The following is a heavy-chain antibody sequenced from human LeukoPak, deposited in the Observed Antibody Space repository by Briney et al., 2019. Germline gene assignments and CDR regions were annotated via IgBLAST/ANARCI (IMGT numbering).Heavy chain of an antibody. CDR1: GGSISSGSYY. D-gene: IGHD5-18*01. Sequence: SETLSLTCTVSGGSISSGSYYWSWIRQPAGKGLEWIGRIYTSGSTNYNPSLKSRVTISVDTSKNQFSLKLSSVTAADTAVYYCARAGYSYGLDYWGQGTLVTVSS. J-gene: IGHJ4*02. V-gene: IGHV4-61*02. CDR3: ARAGYSYGLDY. CDR2: IYTSGST.